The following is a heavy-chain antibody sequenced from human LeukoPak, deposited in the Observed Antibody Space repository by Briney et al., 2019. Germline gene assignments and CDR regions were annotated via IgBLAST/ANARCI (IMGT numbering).Heavy chain of an antibody. Sequence: PSETLSLTCTVSGGSISSYYWSWIRQPPGKGLEWIGYIYYSGNTNYNPSLKSRVTISVDTSKNQFSLKLRSVTAADTAVYYCARDVSLAGLDAFEIWGQGTMVTVSS. CDR2: IYYSGNT. J-gene: IGHJ3*02. D-gene: IGHD6-19*01. CDR3: ARDVSLAGLDAFEI. CDR1: GGSISSYY. V-gene: IGHV4-59*01.